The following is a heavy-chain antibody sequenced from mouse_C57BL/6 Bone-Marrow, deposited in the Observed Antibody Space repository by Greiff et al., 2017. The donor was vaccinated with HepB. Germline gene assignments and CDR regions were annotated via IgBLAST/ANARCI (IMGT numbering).Heavy chain of an antibody. CDR2: INPNYGTT. V-gene: IGHV1-39*01. Sequence: VQLQQSGPELVKPGASVKISCKASGYSFTDYKMNWVKQSNGTSLEWIGVINPNYGTTSYNQKFKGKATLTVDQSSSTAYMKLNSLTSEDSAVYYCARHCGNYPSWFAYWGQGTLVTVSA. D-gene: IGHD2-1*01. J-gene: IGHJ3*01. CDR1: GYSFTDYK. CDR3: ARHCGNYPSWFAY.